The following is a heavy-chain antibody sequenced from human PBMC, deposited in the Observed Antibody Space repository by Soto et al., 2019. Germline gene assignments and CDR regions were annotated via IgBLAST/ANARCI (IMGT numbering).Heavy chain of an antibody. D-gene: IGHD5-12*01. Sequence: GGSLRLSCVASGFNFGNFGMHWVRQAPGKGLEWLTVISNDENIKQDSVRGRFAIARDNSKNTLYLHLTSLRAEDTAIYYCARGLRGALDYSGQASMVTLSS. CDR3: ARGLRGALDY. CDR2: ISNDENIK. J-gene: IGHJ4*02. CDR1: GFNFGNFG. V-gene: IGHV3-33*01.